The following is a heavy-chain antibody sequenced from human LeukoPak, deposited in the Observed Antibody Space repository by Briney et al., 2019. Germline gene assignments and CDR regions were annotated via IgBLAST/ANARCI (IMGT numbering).Heavy chain of an antibody. V-gene: IGHV3-48*03. CDR3: ARDGAGKGFDY. J-gene: IGHJ4*02. Sequence: GGSLRLSCAASGFTFSSYEMNWVRQTPGKGLEWVSYISGSGSTIYYADSVKGRFTISRDNAKNSLYLQMNSLRAEDTAVYYCARDGAGKGFDYWGQGTLVTVSS. CDR1: GFTFSSYE. CDR2: ISGSGSTI. D-gene: IGHD1-26*01.